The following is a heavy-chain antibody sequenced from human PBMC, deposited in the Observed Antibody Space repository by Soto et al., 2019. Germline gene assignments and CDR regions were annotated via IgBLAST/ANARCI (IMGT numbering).Heavy chain of an antibody. D-gene: IGHD2-2*01. Sequence: SVKVSCKAPGGTFSSYAISWVRQAPGQGLEWMGGIIPIFGTANYAQKFQGRVTITADKSTSTAYMELSSLGSEDTAVYYCARDPSYCSSTSCKDVWGQGATVTVSS. V-gene: IGHV1-69*06. CDR3: ARDPSYCSSTSCKDV. CDR1: GGTFSSYA. CDR2: IIPIFGTA. J-gene: IGHJ6*02.